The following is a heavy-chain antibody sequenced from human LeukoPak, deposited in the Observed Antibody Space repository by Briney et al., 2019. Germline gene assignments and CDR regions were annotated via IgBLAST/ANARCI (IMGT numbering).Heavy chain of an antibody. CDR1: GFTFNSYS. V-gene: IGHV3-30*09. CDR3: AKGDDYVWGSLDY. CDR2: ILYDGNDK. J-gene: IGHJ4*02. D-gene: IGHD3-16*01. Sequence: PGGSLRLSCAASGFTFNSYSMHWVRQAPGKGLEWVALILYDGNDKYYGDSVKGRFAISRDNSKNTLFLQMNSLRAEDTAVYYCAKGDDYVWGSLDYWGQGTLVTVSS.